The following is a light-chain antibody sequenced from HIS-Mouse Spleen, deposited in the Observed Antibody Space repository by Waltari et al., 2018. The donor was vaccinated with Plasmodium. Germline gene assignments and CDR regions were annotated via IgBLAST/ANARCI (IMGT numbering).Light chain of an antibody. CDR1: QSVSSN. CDR2: GAS. CDR3: QQYNNWSFT. J-gene: IGKJ3*01. V-gene: IGKV3-15*01. Sequence: EIVMTQSPATLSVSPGERATLSCRASQSVSSNLAWYQQKPGQAPRLLIYGASTRATGIPARFSGSESGTEFTLTISSQQSEDFAVYYCQQYNNWSFTFGPGTKVDIK.